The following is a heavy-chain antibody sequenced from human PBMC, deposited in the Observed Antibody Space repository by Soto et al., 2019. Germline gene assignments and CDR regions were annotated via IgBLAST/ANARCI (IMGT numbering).Heavy chain of an antibody. D-gene: IGHD3-3*01. V-gene: IGHV1-69*01. J-gene: IGHJ4*02. Sequence: QVQLVQSGAEVKKPGSSVKVSCKASGGTFSSYAISWVRQAPGQGLEWMGGIIPIFGTANYAQKFQGRVTITADESTSTAYMELSSLRSEDTAVYYCASAATSSPIFGVVASFDYWGQGTLVTVSS. CDR1: GGTFSSYA. CDR2: IIPIFGTA. CDR3: ASAATSSPIFGVVASFDY.